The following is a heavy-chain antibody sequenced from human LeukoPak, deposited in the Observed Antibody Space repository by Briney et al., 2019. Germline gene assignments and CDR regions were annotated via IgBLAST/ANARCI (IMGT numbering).Heavy chain of an antibody. D-gene: IGHD6-13*01. CDR2: IYTSGST. V-gene: IGHV4-61*02. CDR1: GGSISSGSYY. Sequence: PSESLSLTCTVSGGSISSGSYYWSWIRQPAGKGREWIGRIYTSGSTNYNPPLKSRVTISVDTSKNQFSLKLSSVTAADTAVYYCARAYSSSWYFDYWGQEPWSPSPQ. J-gene: IGHJ4*01. CDR3: ARAYSSSWYFDY.